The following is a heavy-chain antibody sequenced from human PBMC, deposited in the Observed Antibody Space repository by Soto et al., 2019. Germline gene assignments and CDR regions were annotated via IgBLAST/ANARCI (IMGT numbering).Heavy chain of an antibody. J-gene: IGHJ6*02. V-gene: IGHV4-59*01. Sequence: NPSETLSLTCTVSGGSISSYYWSWIRQPPGKGLEWIGYIYYSGSTNYNPSLKSRVTISVDTSKNQFSLKLSSVTAADTAVYYCARVLRGYSYGGYYYGMDVWGQGNTVTVSS. CDR1: GGSISSYY. D-gene: IGHD5-18*01. CDR2: IYYSGST. CDR3: ARVLRGYSYGGYYYGMDV.